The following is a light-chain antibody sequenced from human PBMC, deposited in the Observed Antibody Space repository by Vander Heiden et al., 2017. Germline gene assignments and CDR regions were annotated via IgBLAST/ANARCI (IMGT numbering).Light chain of an antibody. J-gene: IGKJ3*01. Sequence: DVHRTQSPSSLCASAGDRVTITWRVSQSTSSYLNWYQQKPGKAPKLLIYAASSLQSGAPARFSCSGSGTDIALTISSLQPEDFATYYCHHSYSTPAFGPGTKVEIK. CDR3: HHSYSTPA. V-gene: IGKV1-39*01. CDR2: AAS. CDR1: QSTSSY.